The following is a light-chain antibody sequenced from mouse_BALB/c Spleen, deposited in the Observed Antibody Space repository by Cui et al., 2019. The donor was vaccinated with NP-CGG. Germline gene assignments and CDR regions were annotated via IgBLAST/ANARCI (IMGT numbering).Light chain of an antibody. J-gene: IGLJ1*01. Sequence: HAVVSQESPLTTSPGETVTLTCRSSTGAVTTSNYANWVQEKPDYLFTGLIGGTNNRAPGVPARFSGSLIGDKAVLTITGAQTEDEAIYFCALWYSNHWVFGGGTKLTVL. V-gene: IGLV1*01. CDR2: GTN. CDR1: TGAVTTSNY. CDR3: ALWYSNHWV.